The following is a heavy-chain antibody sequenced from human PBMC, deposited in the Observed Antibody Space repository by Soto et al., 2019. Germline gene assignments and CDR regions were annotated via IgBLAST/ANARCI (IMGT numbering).Heavy chain of an antibody. CDR3: ARGEYCSSTSCQAAFDP. CDR2: ISSSSSYI. CDR1: GFTFSSYS. D-gene: IGHD2-2*01. V-gene: IGHV3-21*01. J-gene: IGHJ5*02. Sequence: PGGSLRLSCAASGFTFSSYSMNWVRQAPGKGLEWVSSISSSSSYIYYADSVKGRFTISRDNAKNSLYLQMNSLGAEDTAVYYCARGEYCSSTSCQAAFDPWGQGTLVTVSS.